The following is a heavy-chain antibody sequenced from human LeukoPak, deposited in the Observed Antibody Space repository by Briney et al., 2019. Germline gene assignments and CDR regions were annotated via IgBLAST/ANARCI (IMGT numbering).Heavy chain of an antibody. D-gene: IGHD1-7*01. V-gene: IGHV3-23*01. CDR3: AKRRGLELLYYYYMDV. J-gene: IGHJ6*03. CDR2: ISGSGGST. Sequence: GGSLRLSCAASGFTFSSYWMSWVRQAPGKGLEWVSAISGSGGSTYYADSVKGRFTISRDNSKNTLYLQMNSLRAEDTAVYYCAKRRGLELLYYYYMDVWGKGTTVTVSS. CDR1: GFTFSSYW.